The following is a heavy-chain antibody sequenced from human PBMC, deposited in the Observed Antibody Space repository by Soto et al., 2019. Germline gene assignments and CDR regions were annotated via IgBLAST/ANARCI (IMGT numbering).Heavy chain of an antibody. V-gene: IGHV3-23*01. D-gene: IGHD3-16*02. CDR1: GFTFRDYA. CDR3: AKFRRITYGGVIAVGLDS. J-gene: IGHJ4*02. CDR2: IGGSGASA. Sequence: GGSLRLSCEASGFTFRDYAMSWVRQAPGKGLEWVSLIGGSGASAYYADSVLGRFTISRDNTKNTLYLQMKTLRAEDTAIYFCAKFRRITYGGVIAVGLDSWGQGTFVTVYS.